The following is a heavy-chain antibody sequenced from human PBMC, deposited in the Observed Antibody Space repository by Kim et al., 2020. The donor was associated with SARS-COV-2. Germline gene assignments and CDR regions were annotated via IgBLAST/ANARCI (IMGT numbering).Heavy chain of an antibody. D-gene: IGHD6-19*01. CDR3: TKPPPLYGNKQYTCSFD. Sequence: GGSLRLSCEASGFTFSNYAMSWVRQAPGKGLEWVSTIRDTTGLTYYADSVKGRFTISRDNFKNTLYLQLNSLGADATADHYCTKPPPLYGNKQYTCSFD. J-gene: IGHJ2*01. CDR1: GFTFSNYA. CDR2: IRDTTGLT. V-gene: IGHV3-23*01.